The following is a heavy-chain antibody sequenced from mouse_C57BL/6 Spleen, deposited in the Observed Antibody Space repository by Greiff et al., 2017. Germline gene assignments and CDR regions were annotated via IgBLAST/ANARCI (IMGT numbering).Heavy chain of an antibody. CDR1: GFTFSSYG. Sequence: EVKLMESGGDLVKPGGSLKLSCAASGFTFSSYGMSWVRQTPDKRLEWVATISSGGSYTYYPDSVKGRFTISRDNAKNTLYLQMSSLKSEDTAMYYCARQRDSNYDYAMDYWGQGTSVTVSS. V-gene: IGHV5-6*01. D-gene: IGHD2-5*01. CDR2: ISSGGSYT. CDR3: ARQRDSNYDYAMDY. J-gene: IGHJ4*01.